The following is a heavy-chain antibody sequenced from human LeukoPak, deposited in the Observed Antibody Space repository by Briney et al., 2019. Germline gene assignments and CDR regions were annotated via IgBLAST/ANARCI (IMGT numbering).Heavy chain of an antibody. J-gene: IGHJ4*02. Sequence: PGGSLRLSCAASGFTFSSYSMSWVRQAPGKGLEWVANIKQDGSEKYYVDSVKGRFTISRDNAKNSLYLQMNSLRAEDTAVYYCARDPGYSSGWYDIDYWGQGTLVTVSS. CDR3: ARDPGYSSGWYDIDY. V-gene: IGHV3-7*01. D-gene: IGHD6-19*01. CDR1: GFTFSSYS. CDR2: IKQDGSEK.